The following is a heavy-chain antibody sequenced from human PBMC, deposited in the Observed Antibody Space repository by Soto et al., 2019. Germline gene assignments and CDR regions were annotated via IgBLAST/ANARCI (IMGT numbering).Heavy chain of an antibody. CDR1: GFTFGRHG. D-gene: IGHD4-17*01. CDR3: ARDDDYGDNGLDY. CDR2: IGSDGRRD. Sequence: QVQLVESGGGVVQLGGSLRLSCAASGFTFGRHGMHWVRQAPGKGLEWVAVIGSDGRRDSYEDSVKGRFTISRDNGQNTLYLQMNSLRAEDTAVYYCARDDDYGDNGLDYWGQGTLVTVSS. J-gene: IGHJ4*02. V-gene: IGHV3-33*01.